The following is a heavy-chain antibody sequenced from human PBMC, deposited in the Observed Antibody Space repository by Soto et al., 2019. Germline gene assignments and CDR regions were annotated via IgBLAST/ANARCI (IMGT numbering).Heavy chain of an antibody. CDR2: MYTGGGT. V-gene: IGHV3-66*01. Sequence: EVQLVESGGGLVQPGGSLRLSCAASGLTVSTNPMSWVSQAPGKGLEWVSVMYTGGGTHYADSVKGRFTISRDNSKNTVNLQMHSLRPEDTAVYYCARDGSGHWGQGTLVTVSS. J-gene: IGHJ4*02. CDR1: GLTVSTNP. CDR3: ARDGSGH.